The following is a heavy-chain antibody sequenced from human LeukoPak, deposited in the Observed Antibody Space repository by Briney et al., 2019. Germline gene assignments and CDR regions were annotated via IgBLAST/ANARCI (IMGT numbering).Heavy chain of an antibody. V-gene: IGHV4-61*02. D-gene: IGHD3-10*01. J-gene: IGHJ6*03. CDR3: ARESYYGSGTFNLYYYYYMDV. Sequence: KASETLSLTCTVSGGSISSGSYYWSWIRQPAGKGLEWIGRIYTSGSTNYNPSLKSRVTISVDTSKNQFSLKLSSVTAADTAVYYCARESYYGSGTFNLYYYYYMDVWGKGTTVTVSS. CDR2: IYTSGST. CDR1: GGSISSGSYY.